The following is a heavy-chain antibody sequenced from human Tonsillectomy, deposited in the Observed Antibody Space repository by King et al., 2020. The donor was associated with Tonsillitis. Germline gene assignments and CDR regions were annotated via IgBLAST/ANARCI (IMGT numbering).Heavy chain of an antibody. V-gene: IGHV3-66*01. CDR3: ATGLGGDGYNLVPVDY. J-gene: IGHJ4*02. CDR2: IYSGGST. Sequence: VQLVESGGGLVQPGGSLRLSCAASGFTVSSNYKRWVRQAPGKGLEWVSVIYSGGSTCYADSVKGRFTISRDNSKNTLYPQMNSLRAEDTAVYYCATGLGGDGYNLVPVDYWGQGTLVTVSS. CDR1: GFTVSSNY. D-gene: IGHD5-24*01.